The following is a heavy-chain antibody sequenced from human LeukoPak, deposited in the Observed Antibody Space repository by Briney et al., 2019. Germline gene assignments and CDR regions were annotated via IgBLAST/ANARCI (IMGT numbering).Heavy chain of an antibody. V-gene: IGHV4-34*01. CDR2: INHSGST. CDR1: GGSFSGYY. D-gene: IGHD4-17*01. CDR3: ASGGFYGDYYFDY. J-gene: IGHJ4*02. Sequence: SETLSLTCAVYGGSFSGYYWSWIRQPPGKGLEWIGEINHSGSTYYNPSLKSRVTISVDTSKNQFSLKLSSVTAADTAVYYCASGGFYGDYYFDYWGQGTLVTVSS.